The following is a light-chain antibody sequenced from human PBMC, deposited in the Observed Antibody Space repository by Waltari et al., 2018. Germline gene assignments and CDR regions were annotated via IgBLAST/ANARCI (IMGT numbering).Light chain of an antibody. CDR1: SSDVGGYNY. Sequence: QSALTQPASVSGSPGQSITISCTGTSSDVGGYNYVPWFQQHPGKAPQLMIYDVDKRPSWVSYRFSGSKAGNTASLTISGLQADDEADYYCCSYTSSNTVLFGGGTRLTVL. CDR2: DVD. J-gene: IGLJ2*01. CDR3: CSYTSSNTVL. V-gene: IGLV2-14*03.